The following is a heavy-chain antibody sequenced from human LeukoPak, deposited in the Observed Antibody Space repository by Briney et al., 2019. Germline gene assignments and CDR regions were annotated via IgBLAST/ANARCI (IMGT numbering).Heavy chain of an antibody. CDR1: GGSISSSSYY. Sequence: PSQTLSLTCSVSGGSISSSSYYWGWIRQPPGKGLEWIGSIYYSGITYSNPSLKSRVTISVDTSKNQFSLKLSSVTAADTAVYYCARETDQYDYWGQGTLVTVSS. V-gene: IGHV4-39*01. J-gene: IGHJ4*02. CDR2: IYYSGIT. CDR3: ARETDQYDY.